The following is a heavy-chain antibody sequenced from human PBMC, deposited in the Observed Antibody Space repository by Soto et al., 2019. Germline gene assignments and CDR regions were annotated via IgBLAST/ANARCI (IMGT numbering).Heavy chain of an antibody. CDR1: GDSISSYY. CDR3: ARGVATIGP. Sequence: SETLSLTCTVSGDSISSYYWSWIRQPPGKGLEWIGYIYYSGSTNYNPSLKSRVTISVDTPKNQCSLKLTSVTAADTAVYYCARGVATIGPWGQGTLVTVSS. V-gene: IGHV4-59*01. J-gene: IGHJ5*02. CDR2: IYYSGST. D-gene: IGHD5-12*01.